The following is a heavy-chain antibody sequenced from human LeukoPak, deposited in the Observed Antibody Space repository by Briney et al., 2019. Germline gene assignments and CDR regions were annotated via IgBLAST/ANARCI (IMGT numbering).Heavy chain of an antibody. V-gene: IGHV3-43*02. CDR2: ISGDGGST. CDR3: AKVSDIVATYGAFDI. CDR1: GFTFDDYA. J-gene: IGHJ3*02. D-gene: IGHD5-12*01. Sequence: GGSLRLSCAASGFTFDDYAMHWVRQAPGKGLEWVSLISGDGGSTYYADSVKGRFTISRANSKNSLYLQMNSLRTEDTALYYCAKVSDIVATYGAFDIWGQGTMVTVSS.